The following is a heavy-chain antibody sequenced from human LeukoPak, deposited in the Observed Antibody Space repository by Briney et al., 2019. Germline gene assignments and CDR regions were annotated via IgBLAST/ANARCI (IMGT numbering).Heavy chain of an antibody. D-gene: IGHD3-10*01. J-gene: IGHJ5*02. CDR3: ARSLYGYWFDP. CDR1: GFTFSSYD. V-gene: IGHV3-13*01. Sequence: GGSLRLSCAASGFTFSSYDMHWVRQATGKGLEWVSAIGTAGDTYYPGSVKGRFTISRENAKNSLYLQMNSLRAGDTALYYCARSLYGYWFDPWGQGTLVTVSS. CDR2: IGTAGDT.